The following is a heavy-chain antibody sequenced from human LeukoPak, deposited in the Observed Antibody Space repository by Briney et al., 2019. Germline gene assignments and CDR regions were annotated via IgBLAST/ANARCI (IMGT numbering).Heavy chain of an antibody. Sequence: GGSLRLSCAASGFTFSSYAMSWVRQAPGKGLEWVSAISGSGGSTYYADSVKGRFTISRDNSKNTLYLQMNSLRAEDTAVYYCAKDLGIAAAGPAAADYWGQGTLVTVSS. CDR3: AKDLGIAAAGPAAADY. V-gene: IGHV3-23*01. J-gene: IGHJ4*02. CDR2: ISGSGGST. D-gene: IGHD6-13*01. CDR1: GFTFSSYA.